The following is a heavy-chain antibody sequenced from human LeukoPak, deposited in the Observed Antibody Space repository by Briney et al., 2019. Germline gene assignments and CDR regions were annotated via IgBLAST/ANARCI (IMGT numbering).Heavy chain of an antibody. CDR2: INPNSGGT. CDR3: ARVLYYDSSGYYYSFDY. CDR1: GYTFTGYY. Sequence: ASVKVSCKASGYTFTGYYMHWVRQAPGQGLEWRGWINPNSGGTNYAQKFQGRVTMTRDTSISTAYMELSRLRSDDTAVYYCARVLYYDSSGYYYSFDYWGQGTLVTVSS. V-gene: IGHV1-2*02. D-gene: IGHD3-22*01. J-gene: IGHJ4*02.